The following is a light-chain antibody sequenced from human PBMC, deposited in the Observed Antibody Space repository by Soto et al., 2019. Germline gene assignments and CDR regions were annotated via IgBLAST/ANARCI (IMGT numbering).Light chain of an antibody. CDR3: QHRSNWPRT. CDR1: QSVSSY. Sequence: EIVLTQSPATLSLSPGERATLSCRASQSVSSYLVWYQQKPGQAPRLLIYDSSNRATGIPARFGGSGSGTDFTLTISSLEPEDFAVYYGQHRSNWPRTFGQGTKVVIK. J-gene: IGKJ1*01. CDR2: DSS. V-gene: IGKV3-11*01.